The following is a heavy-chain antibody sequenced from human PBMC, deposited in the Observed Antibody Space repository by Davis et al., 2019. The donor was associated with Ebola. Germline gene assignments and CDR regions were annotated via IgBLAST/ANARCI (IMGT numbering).Heavy chain of an antibody. D-gene: IGHD6-13*01. J-gene: IGHJ4*02. Sequence: ESLKISCAASGFTFSSHSMNWVRQPPGKGLEWIGEINHSGSTNYNPSLKSRVTISVDTSKNQFSLKLSSVTAADTAVYYCASTLGGYSSSWYYWGQGTLVTVSS. CDR1: GFTFSSHS. CDR3: ASTLGGYSSSWYY. V-gene: IGHV4-34*01. CDR2: INHSGST.